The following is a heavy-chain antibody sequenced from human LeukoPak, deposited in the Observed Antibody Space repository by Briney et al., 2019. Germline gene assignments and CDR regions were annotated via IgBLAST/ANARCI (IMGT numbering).Heavy chain of an antibody. CDR1: GYTFTSYG. J-gene: IGHJ4*02. V-gene: IGHV1-18*01. Sequence: ASVKVSCKASGYTFTSYGIIWVRQAPGQRLEWMGWISAYNGNTAYSQNRQGRVTMTTDTSPNTANMELRSLISDHPTGYFCASDLTYWGQGTLVTVSS. CDR2: ISAYNGNT. CDR3: ASDLTY.